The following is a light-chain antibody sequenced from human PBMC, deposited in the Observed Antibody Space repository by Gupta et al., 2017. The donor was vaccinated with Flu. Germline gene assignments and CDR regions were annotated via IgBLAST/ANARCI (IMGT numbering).Light chain of an antibody. CDR2: ASS. CDR1: QSISNY. J-gene: IGKJ3*01. Sequence: DIQMTQFPSSLSASVGDRVTITCRASQSISNYLNWYRQRPGKAPEVLIYASSTLQSEGPSRFVGGGSGTEFTLTISGLQPEDFATYFCKQGDSTPVTFGPGTKVDFK. CDR3: KQGDSTPVT. V-gene: IGKV1-39*01.